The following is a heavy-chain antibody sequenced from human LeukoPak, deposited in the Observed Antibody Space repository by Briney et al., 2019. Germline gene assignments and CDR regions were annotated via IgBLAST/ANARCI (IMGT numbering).Heavy chain of an antibody. J-gene: IGHJ4*02. V-gene: IGHV3-7*03. CDR1: GFTFSSYW. Sequence: GGSLRLSCAASGFTFSSYWMSWVRQAPGKGLEWVANIKQDGSEKYYLDSVKGRITISRDHAKNSLYLQMNSLRAEDTAVYYCARSYGGNVFDYWGQGTLVTVSS. CDR2: IKQDGSEK. CDR3: ARSYGGNVFDY. D-gene: IGHD4-23*01.